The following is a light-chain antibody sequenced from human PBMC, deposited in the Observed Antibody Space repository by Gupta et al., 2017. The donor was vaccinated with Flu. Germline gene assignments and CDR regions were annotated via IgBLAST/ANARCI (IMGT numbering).Light chain of an antibody. CDR1: GSVVGSNY. V-gene: IGLV1-51*01. CDR2: DDS. Sequence: KVTITSSGTGSVVGSNYVFWYQHAPEPAPNLLIYDDSRRRSAVPARFSGSKYGTSATVLITGLQTGDGADYYWDAEDSSRNVWVFGGGTKLTVL. CDR3: DAEDSSRNVWV. J-gene: IGLJ3*02.